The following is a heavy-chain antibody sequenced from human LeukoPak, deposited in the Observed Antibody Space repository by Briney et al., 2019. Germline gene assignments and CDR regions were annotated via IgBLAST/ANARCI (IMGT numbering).Heavy chain of an antibody. V-gene: IGHV3-23*01. CDR3: AKGSTGWPYYFDS. CDR1: GFTFSTYA. CDR2: ISGRGDNT. D-gene: IGHD6-19*01. Sequence: PGGSLRLSCIASGFTFSTYAMSWARRAPGKGLEWVSVISGRGDNTYYADSVKGRFTISRDNSKNTLYLQMNSLTAEDTALYYCAKGSTGWPYYFDSWGQGNLVSVSS. J-gene: IGHJ4*02.